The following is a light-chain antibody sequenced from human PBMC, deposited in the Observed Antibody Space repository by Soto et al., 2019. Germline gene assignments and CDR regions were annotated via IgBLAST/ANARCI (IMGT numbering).Light chain of an antibody. CDR2: DAS. V-gene: IGKV1-39*01. J-gene: IGKJ1*01. Sequence: IQLTQSPSSLSASVGDRVPITCRARQAIGNDLNWYQRRPGKAPNLLIFDASTLQTGVPSRFSGSGSGTHFTLTINGLQPEDSSIYYCQQSYTTPWTFGQGTKVDIK. CDR1: QAIGND. CDR3: QQSYTTPWT.